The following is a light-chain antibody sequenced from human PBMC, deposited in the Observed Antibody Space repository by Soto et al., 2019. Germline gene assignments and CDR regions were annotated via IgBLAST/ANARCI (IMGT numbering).Light chain of an antibody. CDR2: EVS. Sequence: QSVLTQPASVSGSPGQSITISCTGTSSDLAIYNYVSWYQQHPGKAPKLMIYEVSNRPSGVSNRFSGSKSGNTASLTISGLQAEDEADYYCSSYTSSSTPVVFGGGTKLTVL. CDR1: SSDLAIYNY. CDR3: SSYTSSSTPVV. J-gene: IGLJ2*01. V-gene: IGLV2-14*01.